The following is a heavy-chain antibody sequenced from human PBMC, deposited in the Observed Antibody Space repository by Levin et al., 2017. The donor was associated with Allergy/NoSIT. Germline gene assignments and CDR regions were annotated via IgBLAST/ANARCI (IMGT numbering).Heavy chain of an antibody. CDR3: ATYNWGQRVDY. D-gene: IGHD1-20*01. Sequence: HAGGSLRLSCAASGFTFSTSYIYWVRQVPGKGLFWVSRINGDGSETAHADSVKGRFTISRDNAKNTLYLQMDNLRAEDTAVYYCATYNWGQRVDYWGQGTLVTVSS. CDR2: INGDGSET. J-gene: IGHJ4*02. CDR1: GFTFSTSY. V-gene: IGHV3-74*01.